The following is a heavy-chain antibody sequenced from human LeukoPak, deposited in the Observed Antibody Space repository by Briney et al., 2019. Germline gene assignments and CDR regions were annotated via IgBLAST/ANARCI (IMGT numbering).Heavy chain of an antibody. Sequence: ASVKVSCKASGGTFSSYAISWVRQAPGQGLEWMGRIIPILGIANYAQKFQGRVTITADKSTSTAYMELSSLRSEDTAVYYCARDDEPIESTVVTGFQHWGQGTLVTVSS. CDR1: GGTFSSYA. J-gene: IGHJ1*01. D-gene: IGHD4-23*01. V-gene: IGHV1-69*04. CDR2: IIPILGIA. CDR3: ARDDEPIESTVVTGFQH.